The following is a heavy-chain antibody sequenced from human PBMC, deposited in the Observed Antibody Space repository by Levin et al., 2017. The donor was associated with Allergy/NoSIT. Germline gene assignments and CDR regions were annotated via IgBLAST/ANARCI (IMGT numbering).Heavy chain of an antibody. CDR3: ARAEEYGDYYSYYYGMDV. CDR1: GYTFTSYD. J-gene: IGHJ6*02. D-gene: IGHD4-17*01. CDR2: MNPNSGNT. V-gene: IGHV1-8*01. Sequence: ASVKVSCKASGYTFTSYDINWVRQATGQGLEWMGWMNPNSGNTGYAQKFQGRVTMTRNTSISTAYMELSSLRSEDTAVYYCARAEEYGDYYSYYYGMDVWGQGTTVTVSS.